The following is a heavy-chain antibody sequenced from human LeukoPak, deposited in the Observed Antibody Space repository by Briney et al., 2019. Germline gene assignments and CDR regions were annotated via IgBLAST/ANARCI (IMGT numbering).Heavy chain of an antibody. D-gene: IGHD3-22*01. CDR3: ARDLYDSSGYYSSQDY. CDR1: GYTFTGYY. V-gene: IGHV1-2*02. Sequence: ASVKVSCKASGYTFTGYYMHWVRQAPGQGLEWMGWINPNSGGTNYAQKFQGRVTMTRDTSISTAYMELSRLRSDDTAVYYCARDLYDSSGYYSSQDYWGQGTLVTVSS. CDR2: INPNSGGT. J-gene: IGHJ4*02.